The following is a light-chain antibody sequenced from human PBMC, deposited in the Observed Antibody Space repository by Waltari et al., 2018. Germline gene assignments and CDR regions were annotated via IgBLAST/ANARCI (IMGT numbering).Light chain of an antibody. CDR1: TSDVGGYDY. CDR2: DVS. CDR3: TSYTSSGTCV. J-gene: IGLJ1*01. V-gene: IGLV2-14*03. Sequence: QSALTQPASVSGSPGPSIPIPCTGTTSDVGGYDYVSWYQQHPGKAPKLMIYDVSYRPSGVSNRFSGSKSGNTASLTISGLQDEDEADYYCTSYTSSGTCVFGSGTKVTVL.